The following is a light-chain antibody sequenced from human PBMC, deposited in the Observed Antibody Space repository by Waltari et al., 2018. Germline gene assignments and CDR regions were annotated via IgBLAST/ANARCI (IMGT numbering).Light chain of an antibody. J-gene: IGLJ3*02. CDR3: QSYDTSLSVV. V-gene: IGLV1-40*01. Sequence: QSVLPQPPSVSGAPGQRVTISCTGSGSNIGAGYYVHWYQQLPRAAPKLLMYGSSTRPLGVPDRFFGATAGTAASLAITGLQAEDEADYFCQSYDTSLSVVFGGGTKLTVL. CDR2: GSS. CDR1: GSNIGAGYY.